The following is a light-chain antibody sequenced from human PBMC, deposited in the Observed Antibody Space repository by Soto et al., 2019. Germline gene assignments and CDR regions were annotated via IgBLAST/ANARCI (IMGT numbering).Light chain of an antibody. CDR1: SSNIGAGYD. CDR3: QSYDSSLSGSYVV. V-gene: IGLV1-40*01. Sequence: QSVLTQPPSVSGAPGQRVTISCTGSSSNIGAGYDVHWYQQLPGTAPKLLIYGNSNRPSGVPDRFSGSKSGTSASLAITGIQAEDEADYYCQSYDSSLSGSYVVFGGGTKVTVL. J-gene: IGLJ2*01. CDR2: GNS.